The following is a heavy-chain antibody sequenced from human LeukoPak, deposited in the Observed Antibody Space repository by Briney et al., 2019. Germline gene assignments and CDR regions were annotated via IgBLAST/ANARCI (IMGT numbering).Heavy chain of an antibody. CDR3: ARAGDGGYGMDV. CDR2: IYYSGST. CDR1: GGSISSGDHY. Sequence: PSETLSLTCTVSGGSISSGDHYWSWIRQPPGKGLEWIGYIYYSGSTYYNPSLKSRVTISVDTSKDQFSLKLSSVTAADTAVYYCARAGDGGYGMDVWGQGTTVTVSS. D-gene: IGHD3-10*01. V-gene: IGHV4-30-4*01. J-gene: IGHJ6*02.